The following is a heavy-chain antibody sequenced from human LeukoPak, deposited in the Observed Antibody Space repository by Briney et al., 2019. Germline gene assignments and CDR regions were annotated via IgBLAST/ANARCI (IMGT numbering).Heavy chain of an antibody. V-gene: IGHV4-31*03. J-gene: IGHJ4*02. D-gene: IGHD3-10*01. CDR2: IYYSGST. CDR3: ARSKERFGELYDY. Sequence: PSETLSLTCTVSGGSISSGGYYWSWIRQHPGKGLEWIGYIYYSGSTYYNPSLKSRVTISVDTSKNQFSLKLSSVTAADTAVYYCARSKERFGELYDYWGQGTLVTVSS. CDR1: GGSISSGGYY.